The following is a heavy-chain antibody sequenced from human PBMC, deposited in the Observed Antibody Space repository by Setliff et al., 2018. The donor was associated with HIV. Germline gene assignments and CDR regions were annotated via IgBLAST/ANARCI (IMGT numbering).Heavy chain of an antibody. CDR3: VKWNYPNS. J-gene: IGHJ4*02. V-gene: IGHV3-74*01. Sequence: PGGSLRFSCAASGFTLSDHWMHWVRQVPGKGLVWVSRTNNDGSITNYADFVKGRFTMSRDSAKNTLYLQMNSLRVEDTAVYYCVKWNYPNSWGQGTLVTVSS. CDR2: TNNDGSIT. CDR1: GFTLSDHW. D-gene: IGHD1-7*01.